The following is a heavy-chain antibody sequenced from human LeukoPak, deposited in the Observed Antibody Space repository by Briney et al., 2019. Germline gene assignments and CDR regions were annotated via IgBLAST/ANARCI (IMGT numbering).Heavy chain of an antibody. CDR2: INTDGSST. Sequence: QSGGSLRLSCAASGFTFSSYWMHWVRQAPGKGLVWVSRINTDGSSTSYADSVKGRFTISRDNAKNTLYLQMNSLRAEDTAVYYCARDPDLFRYYYMDVWGKGTTVTVSS. V-gene: IGHV3-74*01. J-gene: IGHJ6*03. CDR3: ARDPDLFRYYYMDV. D-gene: IGHD2-21*01. CDR1: GFTFSSYW.